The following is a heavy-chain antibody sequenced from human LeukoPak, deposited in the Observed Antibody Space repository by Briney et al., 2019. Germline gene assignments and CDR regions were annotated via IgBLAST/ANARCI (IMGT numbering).Heavy chain of an antibody. CDR3: AKRGEVSTYYYFES. J-gene: IGHJ4*02. Sequence: PGGSLRLSCTASKFTFMNYAMHWVRQAPGMGLEWLSTIGSAGGSIFYADSVKGRFTISRDNSKSTLFLQMDSLRVEDTALYYCAKRGEVSTYYYFESWGQGALITVSS. D-gene: IGHD2/OR15-2a*01. V-gene: IGHV3-23*01. CDR2: IGSAGGSI. CDR1: KFTFMNYA.